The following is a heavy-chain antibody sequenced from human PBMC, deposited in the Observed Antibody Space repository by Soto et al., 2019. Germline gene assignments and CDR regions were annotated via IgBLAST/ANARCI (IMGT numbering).Heavy chain of an antibody. D-gene: IGHD2-2*01. V-gene: IGHV1-3*01. CDR1: GYTFTSYA. CDR2: INAGNGNT. J-gene: IGHJ4*02. CDR3: ARGIVVVPAALDY. Sequence: QVQLVQSGAEVKKPGASVKVSCKASGYTFTSYAMHWVRQAPGQRLEWMGWINAGNGNTKYSQKFRGRVTITRDTSASTAYMELSSLRSEDTAVYYCARGIVVVPAALDYWGQGTLVTVSS.